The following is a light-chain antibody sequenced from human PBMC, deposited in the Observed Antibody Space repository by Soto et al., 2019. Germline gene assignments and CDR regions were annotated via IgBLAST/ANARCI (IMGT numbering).Light chain of an antibody. J-gene: IGLJ2*01. Sequence: QSALTQPRSVSGSPGQSLTISCTGTSSDVGGYSFVSWYQHHPGKAPKLMLYDVSKRPSGVPDRFTGSKSGNTASLSISGLQAEDEADYYCCSYAGSSTLAFGGGTKLTV. CDR1: SSDVGGYSF. V-gene: IGLV2-11*01. CDR2: DVS. CDR3: CSYAGSSTLA.